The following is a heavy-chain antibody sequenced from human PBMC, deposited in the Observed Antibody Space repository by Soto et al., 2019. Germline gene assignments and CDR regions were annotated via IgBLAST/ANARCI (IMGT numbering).Heavy chain of an antibody. D-gene: IGHD6-13*01. Sequence: EEELVESGGGLVKPGGSLRLSCGASKFSFNNYWMHWVRQVPGKGPVWVSRINHDGSRTEYADSVKGRFTISRDNTKNTLYRQMTSLRVDDTAMYYCVREPWGFSGTWYDYWGQGALVTVSS. CDR2: INHDGSRT. CDR1: KFSFNNYW. CDR3: VREPWGFSGTWYDY. J-gene: IGHJ4*02. V-gene: IGHV3-74*03.